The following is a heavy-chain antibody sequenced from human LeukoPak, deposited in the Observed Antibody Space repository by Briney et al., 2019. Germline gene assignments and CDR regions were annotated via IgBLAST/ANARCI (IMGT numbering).Heavy chain of an antibody. CDR3: AREARGYFDY. V-gene: IGHV4-59*12. J-gene: IGHJ4*02. CDR1: GGSISSYY. CDR2: IYYSGST. Sequence: SETLSLTCTVSGGSISSYYWSWIRQPPGKGLEWIGYIYYSGSTNYNPSLKSRVTISVDTSKNQFSLKLSSVTAADTAVYYCAREARGYFDYWGQGTLVTVSS.